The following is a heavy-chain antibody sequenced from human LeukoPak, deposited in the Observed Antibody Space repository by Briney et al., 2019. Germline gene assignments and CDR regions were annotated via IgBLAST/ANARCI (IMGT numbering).Heavy chain of an antibody. V-gene: IGHV1-69*13. J-gene: IGHJ6*02. CDR1: GGTFSSYA. CDR3: ATIAVAGTENYYGMDV. CDR2: IIPIFGTA. D-gene: IGHD6-19*01. Sequence: SVKVSCKASGGTFSSYAISWVRPAPGQGLEWMGGIIPIFGTANYAQKFQGRVTITADESTSTAYMELSSLRSEDTAVYYCATIAVAGTENYYGMDVWGQGTTVTVSS.